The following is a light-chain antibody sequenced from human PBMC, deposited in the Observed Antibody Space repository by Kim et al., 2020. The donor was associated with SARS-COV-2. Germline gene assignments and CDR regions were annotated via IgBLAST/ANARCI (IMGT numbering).Light chain of an antibody. CDR1: QDISRR. Sequence: DIQMTQSPSSVSASVGDRVTILCRASQDISRRLAWYQQKSGKAPNLLIYAASTLESGVPARFGGSGSGTDFTLTITSLQPEDFATYYCQQYKSPPLTFGGGTKVDIK. V-gene: IGKV1-12*01. CDR2: AAS. CDR3: QQYKSPPLT. J-gene: IGKJ4*01.